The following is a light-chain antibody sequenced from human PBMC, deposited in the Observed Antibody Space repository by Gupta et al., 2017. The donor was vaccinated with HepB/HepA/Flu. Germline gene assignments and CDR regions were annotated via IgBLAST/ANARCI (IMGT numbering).Light chain of an antibody. CDR2: EAS. Sequence: EIVLTQSPTTLSLSPGERATLSCRASQSISTYLAWYQQKPGQAPRLLIYEASNRATGVPARFSGSGSGTDVTLSISSREQEDFAVYYCQQRSNWPPWTFGQGTKVEIK. CDR3: QQRSNWPPWT. V-gene: IGKV3-11*01. CDR1: QSISTY. J-gene: IGKJ1*01.